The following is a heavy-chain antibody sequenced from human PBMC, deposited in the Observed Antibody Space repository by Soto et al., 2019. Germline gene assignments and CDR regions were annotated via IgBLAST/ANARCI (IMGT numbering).Heavy chain of an antibody. CDR1: GRSISSGGYS. CDR3: ARVPGP. CDR2: IYHSGST. Sequence: TLSLTCAVSGRSISSGGYSWSWIRQPPGKGLEWIGYIYHSGSTYYNPSLKSRVTISVDRSKNQFSLKLSSVTAADTAVYYCARVPGPWGQGTLVTVSS. V-gene: IGHV4-30-2*01. J-gene: IGHJ5*02.